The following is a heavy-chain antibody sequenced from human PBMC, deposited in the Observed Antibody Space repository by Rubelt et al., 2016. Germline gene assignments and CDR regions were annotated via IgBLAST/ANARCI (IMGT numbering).Heavy chain of an antibody. D-gene: IGHD6-13*01. CDR2: IIPILGIA. Sequence: APGQGLEWMGGIIPILGIANYAQKFQGRVTITADKSTSTAYMELSSLRSEDTAVYYCARSALCSSRVLPYYYGMDVWGQGTTVTVSS. V-gene: IGHV1-69*10. J-gene: IGHJ6*02. CDR3: ARSALCSSRVLPYYYGMDV.